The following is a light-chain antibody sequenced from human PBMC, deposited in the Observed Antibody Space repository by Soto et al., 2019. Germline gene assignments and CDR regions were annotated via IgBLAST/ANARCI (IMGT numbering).Light chain of an antibody. Sequence: EIVLTQSPATLSLSPGNRATLSCRASQSVSGYLAWYQQKPGQAPRLLIYDASNRATGIPTRFSGSGSGTEFPLTLTSLEPEDFAVYYCQQRSKWPSTFGGGTKVEI. CDR1: QSVSGY. CDR3: QQRSKWPST. V-gene: IGKV3-11*01. CDR2: DAS. J-gene: IGKJ4*01.